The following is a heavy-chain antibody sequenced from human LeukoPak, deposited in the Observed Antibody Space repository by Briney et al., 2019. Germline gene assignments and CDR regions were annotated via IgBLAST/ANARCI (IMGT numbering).Heavy chain of an antibody. Sequence: SETLSLTCTVSGGSISSYYWSWIRQPPGKGLEWIGYIYYSGSTNYNPPLKSRVTISVDTSKNQFSLKLSSVTAADTAVYYCAREGYDYGDSPPDYWGQGTLVTVSS. J-gene: IGHJ4*02. CDR2: IYYSGST. CDR1: GGSISSYY. CDR3: AREGYDYGDSPPDY. V-gene: IGHV4-59*01. D-gene: IGHD4-17*01.